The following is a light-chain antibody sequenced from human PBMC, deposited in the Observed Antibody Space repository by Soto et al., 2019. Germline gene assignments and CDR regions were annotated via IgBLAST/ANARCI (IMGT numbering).Light chain of an antibody. CDR3: QHYNSYSGA. Sequence: DIQMTQSPSTLSGSVGDRVTITCRASQTISSWLAWYQQKPGKAPKLLIYKASTLKSGVPSRFSGSGSGTEFTLTISSLQPYDFATYYCQHYNSYSGAFGQGTKVELK. J-gene: IGKJ1*01. CDR2: KAS. V-gene: IGKV1-5*03. CDR1: QTISSW.